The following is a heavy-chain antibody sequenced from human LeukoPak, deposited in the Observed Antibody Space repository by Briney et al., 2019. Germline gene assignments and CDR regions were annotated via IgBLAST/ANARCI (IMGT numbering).Heavy chain of an antibody. Sequence: SETLSLTCTVSGGSISSSSYYWGWIRQPPGKGLEWIGSIYYSGSTYYNPSLKSRVTISVDTSKNQFSLKLSSVTAADTAVYYCARGPPGLTGYYLAAFDIWGQGTMVTVSS. D-gene: IGHD3-9*01. CDR2: IYYSGST. CDR3: ARGPPGLTGYYLAAFDI. CDR1: GGSISSSSYY. J-gene: IGHJ3*02. V-gene: IGHV4-39*07.